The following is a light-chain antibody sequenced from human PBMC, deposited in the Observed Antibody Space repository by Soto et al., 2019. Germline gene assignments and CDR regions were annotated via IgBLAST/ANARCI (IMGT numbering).Light chain of an antibody. Sequence: EIVLTQSPGTLSLSPGARATLSCRASQSVTSSDLAWYQQKPGQAPRLFIYGASNRATGIPDRFSGSGSGTDFTLTISRLDPEDFAVYFCQHYGSSRTFGQGTKVEIK. CDR2: GAS. V-gene: IGKV3-20*01. CDR3: QHYGSSRT. J-gene: IGKJ1*01. CDR1: QSVTSSD.